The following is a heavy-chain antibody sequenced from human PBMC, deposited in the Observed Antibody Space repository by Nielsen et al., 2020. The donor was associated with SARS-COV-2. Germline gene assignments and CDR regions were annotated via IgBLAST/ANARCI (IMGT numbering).Heavy chain of an antibody. Sequence: SLRLSCSASGFTFRSYGMPWVRPAPGKGLEWVSVISYDGRYKYYADSVKGRFTISRDNSKNTPYLQINSLRAEDTAVYYCACPDYYGSGVYFDYWGQGTLVTVSS. CDR3: ACPDYYGSGVYFDY. CDR2: ISYDGRYK. J-gene: IGHJ4*02. V-gene: IGHV3-30*03. D-gene: IGHD3-10*01. CDR1: GFTFRSYG.